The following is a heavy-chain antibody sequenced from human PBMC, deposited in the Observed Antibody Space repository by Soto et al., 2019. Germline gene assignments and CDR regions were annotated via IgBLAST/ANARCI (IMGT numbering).Heavy chain of an antibody. J-gene: IGHJ4*02. Sequence: QVQLVESGGGVVQPGRSLRLSCAASGFTFSSYGMHWVRQAPGKGLEWVAGIWYDGSNKYYADSVKGRFTISRDNSKNTLYLQMNSLRAEDTAVYYCARDDYHDSSGYYYPFDYWGQGTLVTVSS. CDR1: GFTFSSYG. D-gene: IGHD3-22*01. V-gene: IGHV3-33*01. CDR3: ARDDYHDSSGYYYPFDY. CDR2: IWYDGSNK.